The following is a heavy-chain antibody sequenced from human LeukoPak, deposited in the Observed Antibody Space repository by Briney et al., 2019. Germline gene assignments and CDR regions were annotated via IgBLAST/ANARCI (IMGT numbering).Heavy chain of an antibody. D-gene: IGHD6-19*01. V-gene: IGHV4-34*01. CDR1: GGSFSGYY. CDR2: INHSGST. J-gene: IGHJ4*02. CDR3: ARGTDSSGWYGVSFDY. Sequence: PSETLSLTCAVYGGSFSGYYWSWIRQPPGKGLEWIGEINHSGSTNYNPSLKSRVTISVDTSKNQFSLKLSSVTAADTAVYYCARGTDSSGWYGVSFDYWGQGTLVTVSS.